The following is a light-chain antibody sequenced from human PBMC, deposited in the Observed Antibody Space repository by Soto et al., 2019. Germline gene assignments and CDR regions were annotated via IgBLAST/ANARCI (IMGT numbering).Light chain of an antibody. J-gene: IGKJ1*01. CDR1: QSVSSN. CDR2: GAD. CDR3: QQYNNWPRST. V-gene: IGKV3-15*01. Sequence: EIVMTQSPATLYVSPGERATLSCRASQSVSSNLAWYQQKPGQAPRLLIYGADTRATGIPTRFSGSGSGTEFTLNISSRQCEDVAVYYCQQYNNWPRSTFGQGTKVEIK.